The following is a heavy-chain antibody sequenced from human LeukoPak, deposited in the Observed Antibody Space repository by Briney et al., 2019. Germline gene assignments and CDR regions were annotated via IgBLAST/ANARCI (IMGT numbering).Heavy chain of an antibody. CDR2: ISYDGSNK. D-gene: IGHD2-2*01. V-gene: IGHV3-30-3*01. Sequence: GGSLRLSCAASGFTFSSYAMHWVRQAPGKGLEWVAAISYDGSNKYYADSVKGRFTISRDNSKNTLYLQMNSLRAEDTAVYYCARWVVVPAAPSSGYYGMDVWGQGTTVTVSS. CDR1: GFTFSSYA. J-gene: IGHJ6*02. CDR3: ARWVVVPAAPSSGYYGMDV.